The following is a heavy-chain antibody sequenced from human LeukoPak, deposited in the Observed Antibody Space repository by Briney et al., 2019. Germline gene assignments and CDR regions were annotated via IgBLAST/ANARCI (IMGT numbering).Heavy chain of an antibody. J-gene: IGHJ4*02. V-gene: IGHV4-61*01. CDR2: IYYSGST. CDR3: ARDPGRWQQLGYFDY. CDR1: GGSVSSGSYY. D-gene: IGHD5-24*01. Sequence: SETLSFTCIVSGGSVSSGSYYWSWFRQPPGKGLEWIGYIYYSGSTNYNPSLKSRVTISVDTSKNQFSLKLSSVTAADTAVYYCARDPGRWQQLGYFDYWGQGTLVTVSS.